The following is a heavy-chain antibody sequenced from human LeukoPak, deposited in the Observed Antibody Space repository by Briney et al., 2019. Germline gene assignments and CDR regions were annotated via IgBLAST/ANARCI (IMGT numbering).Heavy chain of an antibody. J-gene: IGHJ4*02. D-gene: IGHD4-23*01. Sequence: GGSLRLSCAASGFTFSSYAMSWVRHAPGKGLEGVSAINGSGGSTYYADSVKGRFTISRDNSKNTLYLQMNSLRAEDTAVYYCAKAPTVAAKDIFDYWGQGTLVTVSS. V-gene: IGHV3-23*01. CDR1: GFTFSSYA. CDR2: INGSGGST. CDR3: AKAPTVAAKDIFDY.